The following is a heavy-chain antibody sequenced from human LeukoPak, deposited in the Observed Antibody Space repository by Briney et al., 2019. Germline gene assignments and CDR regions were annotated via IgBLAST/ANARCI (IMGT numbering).Heavy chain of an antibody. D-gene: IGHD3-10*01. CDR1: GGSISSYY. V-gene: IGHV4-59*01. J-gene: IGHJ2*01. Sequence: SETLSPTCTVSGGSISSYYWSWIRQPPGKGLEWIGYIYYSGSTNYNPSLKSRVTISVDTSKNQFSLKLSSVTAADTAVYYCARDGASYWYFDLWGRGTLVTVSS. CDR3: ARDGASYWYFDL. CDR2: IYYSGST.